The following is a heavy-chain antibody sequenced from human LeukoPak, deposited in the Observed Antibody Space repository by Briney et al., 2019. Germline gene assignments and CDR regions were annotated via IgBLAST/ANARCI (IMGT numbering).Heavy chain of an antibody. CDR3: TTDIYGDYLGRIFDY. J-gene: IGHJ4*02. Sequence: GGSLRLSCAASGFTFSSYWMSWVRQAPGKGLEWVANIKQDGSEKYYVDSVKGRFTISRDNAKNSLYLQMNSLRAEDTAVYYCTTDIYGDYLGRIFDYWGQGTLVTVSS. D-gene: IGHD4-17*01. V-gene: IGHV3-7*03. CDR1: GFTFSSYW. CDR2: IKQDGSEK.